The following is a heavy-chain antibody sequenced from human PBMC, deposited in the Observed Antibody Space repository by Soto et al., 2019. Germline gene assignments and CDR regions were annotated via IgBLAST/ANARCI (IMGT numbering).Heavy chain of an antibody. CDR2: IYYSGST. J-gene: IGHJ5*02. Sequence: QVQLQESGPGLVKPSQTLSLTCTVSGGSISRGGYYWSGIRQHPGKGLEWIGYIYYSGSTYYNPSIKIRVTISVDTSKTQFSLKLSSVTAADTAVYYCARDNSIITSWGQGTLVPVSS. CDR1: GGSISRGGYY. CDR3: ARDNSIITS. V-gene: IGHV4-31*03. D-gene: IGHD3-10*01.